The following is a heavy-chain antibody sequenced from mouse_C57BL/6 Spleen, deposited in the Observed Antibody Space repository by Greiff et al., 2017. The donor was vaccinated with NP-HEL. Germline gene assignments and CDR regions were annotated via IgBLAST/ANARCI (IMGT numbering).Heavy chain of an antibody. CDR3: ARERSNYVYYAIDY. J-gene: IGHJ4*01. CDR1: GYTFTDYN. V-gene: IGHV1-18*01. CDR2: INPNNGGT. D-gene: IGHD2-5*01. Sequence: EVQLQQSGPELVKPGASVKIPCKASGYTFTDYNMDWVKQSHGKSLEWIGDINPNNGGTIYNQKFKGKATLTVDKSSSTAYMELRSLTSEDTAVYYCARERSNYVYYAIDYWGQGTSVTVSS.